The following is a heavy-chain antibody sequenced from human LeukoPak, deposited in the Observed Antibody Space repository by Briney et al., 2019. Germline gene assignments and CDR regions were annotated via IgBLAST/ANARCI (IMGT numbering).Heavy chain of an antibody. CDR3: ARLLGYCSGGSCRVGDP. CDR1: GYSFTSVG. D-gene: IGHD2-15*01. Sequence: GASVKVSCKASGYSFTSVGISWARQAPGHGLEWMGWINPSTGDTYYAQKFQGRVTMTADTPTTTAYMELSSLRSEDTAVYYCARLLGYCSGGSCRVGDPWGQGTLVTVSS. V-gene: IGHV1-18*01. CDR2: INPSTGDT. J-gene: IGHJ5*02.